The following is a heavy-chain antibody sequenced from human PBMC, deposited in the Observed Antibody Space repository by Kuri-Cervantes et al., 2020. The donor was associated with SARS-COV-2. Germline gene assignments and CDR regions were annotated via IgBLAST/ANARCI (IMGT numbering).Heavy chain of an antibody. D-gene: IGHD6-13*01. CDR2: IIPIFGTA. V-gene: IGHV1-69*13. Sequence: SVKVSCKASGGTFSSYAISWVRQAPGQGLEWMGRIIPIFGTANYAQKFQGRVTITADESTSTAYMELSSLRSEDTAVYYCASPGTWGQQLVQSLRYWGQGTLVTVSS. J-gene: IGHJ4*02. CDR1: GGTFSSYA. CDR3: ASPGTWGQQLVQSLRY.